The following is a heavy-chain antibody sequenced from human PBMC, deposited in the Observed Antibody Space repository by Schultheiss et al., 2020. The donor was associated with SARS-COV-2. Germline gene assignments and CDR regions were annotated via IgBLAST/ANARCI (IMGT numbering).Heavy chain of an antibody. J-gene: IGHJ6*02. D-gene: IGHD4-17*01. V-gene: IGHV3-7*03. CDR2: IKQDGSEK. Sequence: GGSLRLSCAASGFTFSSYGMHWVRQAPGKGLEWVANIKQDGSEKYYADSVKGRFTISRDNSKNTLYLQMNSLKTEDTAVYYCTTNLAFHHDYGDYGGNYYYYGMDVWGQGTTVTVSS. CDR3: TTNLAFHHDYGDYGGNYYYYGMDV. CDR1: GFTFSSYG.